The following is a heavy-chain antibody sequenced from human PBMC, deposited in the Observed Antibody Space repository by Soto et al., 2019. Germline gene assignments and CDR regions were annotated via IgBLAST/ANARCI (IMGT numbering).Heavy chain of an antibody. Sequence: HPGGSLRLSCAASGFTFSSYGMHWVRQAPGKGLEWVAVIWYDGSNKYYADSVKGRFTISRDNSKNTLYLQMNSLRAEDTAVYYCAREALEGYCSGGSCPNWFDPWGQGTLVTVSS. CDR3: AREALEGYCSGGSCPNWFDP. V-gene: IGHV3-33*01. CDR2: IWYDGSNK. CDR1: GFTFSSYG. J-gene: IGHJ5*02. D-gene: IGHD2-15*01.